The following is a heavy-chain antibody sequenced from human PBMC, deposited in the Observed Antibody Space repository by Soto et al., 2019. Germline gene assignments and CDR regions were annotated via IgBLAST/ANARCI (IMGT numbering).Heavy chain of an antibody. CDR3: ATPAGPDAFDI. Sequence: SSVKVSCKASGGTFSSYTISWVRQAPGQGLEWMGRIIPILGIANYAQKFQGRVTITADKSTSTAYMELSSLRSEDTAVYYCATPAGPDAFDIWGQGTMVTVSS. CDR2: IIPILGIA. D-gene: IGHD6-13*01. CDR1: GGTFSSYT. J-gene: IGHJ3*02. V-gene: IGHV1-69*02.